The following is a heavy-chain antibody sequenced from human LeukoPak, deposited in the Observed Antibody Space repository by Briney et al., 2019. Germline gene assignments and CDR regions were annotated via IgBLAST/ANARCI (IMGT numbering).Heavy chain of an antibody. Sequence: PGGSLRLSCAASGFTFSSYSMNWVRQAPGKGLEWVSYISSSGSTIYYADSVKGRFTISRDNAKNSLYLQMNSLRAEDTAVYYCARDPTYYYGSGSYFHFDYWGQGTLVTVSS. CDR2: ISSSGSTI. CDR1: GFTFSSYS. CDR3: ARDPTYYYGSGSYFHFDY. D-gene: IGHD3-10*01. V-gene: IGHV3-48*04. J-gene: IGHJ4*02.